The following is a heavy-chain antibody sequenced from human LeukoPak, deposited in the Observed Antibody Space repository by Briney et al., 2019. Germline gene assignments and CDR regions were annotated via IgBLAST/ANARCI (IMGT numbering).Heavy chain of an antibody. CDR1: GGTFSSYA. D-gene: IGHD1-26*01. CDR2: IIPIFGTA. J-gene: IGHJ4*02. Sequence: GASVKVSCKASGGTFSSYAISWVRQAPGQGLEWKGGIIPIFGTANYAQKFQGRVTITTDESTSTAYMELSSLRSEDTAVYYCARVEGANSFDYWGQGTLVTVSS. CDR3: ARVEGANSFDY. V-gene: IGHV1-69*05.